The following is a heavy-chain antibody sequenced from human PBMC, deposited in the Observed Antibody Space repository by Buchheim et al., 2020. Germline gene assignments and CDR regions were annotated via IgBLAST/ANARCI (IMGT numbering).Heavy chain of an antibody. Sequence: QVQLQQWGAGLLKPSETLSLTCAVYGGSFSDYYWTWIRQPPGKGLEWIGEINHSGSTNYNSSLKGRVTISVDTSKNQFSLKLTSVTAADTAVYYCARGPLLHYDILTGYYYFDYWGQGAL. D-gene: IGHD3-9*01. CDR2: INHSGST. CDR3: ARGPLLHYDILTGYYYFDY. J-gene: IGHJ4*02. V-gene: IGHV4-34*01. CDR1: GGSFSDYY.